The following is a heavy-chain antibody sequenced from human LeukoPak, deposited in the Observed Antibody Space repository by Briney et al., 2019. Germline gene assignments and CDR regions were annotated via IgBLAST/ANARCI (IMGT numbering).Heavy chain of an antibody. CDR1: GGSISSSSYY. CDR3: ARVQTPSGSGSYSFDY. Sequence: SETLSLTCTVSGGSISSSSYYWGWVRQPPGKGPEWIGTIYYSGTTYYNPSLKSRVTVSVDTSKNQFSLKLSSVTAADTAVYYCARVQTPSGSGSYSFDYWGQGTLVTVSS. V-gene: IGHV4-39*07. J-gene: IGHJ4*02. D-gene: IGHD3-10*01. CDR2: IYYSGTT.